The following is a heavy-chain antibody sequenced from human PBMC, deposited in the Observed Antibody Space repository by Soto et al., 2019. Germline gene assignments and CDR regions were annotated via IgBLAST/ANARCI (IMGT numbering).Heavy chain of an antibody. J-gene: IGHJ5*02. Sequence: SETLSLTCAVSGGSISSGGYSWSWIRQPPGKGLEWIGYIYHSGSTYYNPSLKSRVTISVDRSKNQFSLKLSSVTAADTAVYYCARANGVFSGSGYFLWFDPWGQGTLVTVSS. CDR2: IYHSGST. D-gene: IGHD3-22*01. V-gene: IGHV4-30-2*01. CDR3: ARANGVFSGSGYFLWFDP. CDR1: GGSISSGGYS.